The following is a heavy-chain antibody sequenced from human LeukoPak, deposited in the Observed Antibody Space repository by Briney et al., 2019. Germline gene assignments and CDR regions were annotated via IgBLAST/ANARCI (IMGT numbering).Heavy chain of an antibody. V-gene: IGHV3-23*01. CDR2: ISGSGGST. CDR3: ASWNYYGSGSYYNWSFDY. CDR1: GFTFSSYA. J-gene: IGHJ4*02. Sequence: GGSLRLSCAASGFTFSSYAMSWVRQAPGKGLEWVSAISGSGGSTYYADSVKGRFTISRDNSKNTLYLQMNSLRAEDTAVYYCASWNYYGSGSYYNWSFDYWGQGTLVTVSS. D-gene: IGHD3-10*01.